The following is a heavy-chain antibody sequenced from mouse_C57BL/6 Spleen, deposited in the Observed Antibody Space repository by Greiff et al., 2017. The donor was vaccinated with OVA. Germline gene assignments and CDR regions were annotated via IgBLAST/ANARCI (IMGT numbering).Heavy chain of an antibody. V-gene: IGHV1-22*01. J-gene: IGHJ2*01. CDR3: ANDYDGVPDY. CDR2: INPNNGGT. Sequence: EVQLQQSGPELVKPGASVKMSCKASGYTFTDYNMHWVKQSHGKSLEWIGYINPNNGGTSYNQKFKGKATLTVNKSSSTAYMELRSLTSEDSAVYYCANDYDGVPDYWGQGTTLTVSS. D-gene: IGHD2-4*01. CDR1: GYTFTDYN.